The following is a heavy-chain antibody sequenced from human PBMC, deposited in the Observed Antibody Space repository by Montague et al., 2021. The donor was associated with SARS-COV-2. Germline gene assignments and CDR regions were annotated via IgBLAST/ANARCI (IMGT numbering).Heavy chain of an antibody. V-gene: IGHV4-39*07. Sequence: LVKPTQTLTLTCTFSGFSLSTSGMCVSWIRQPPGKGLEWIGSIYYSGSTYYNPSLKSRLTISADTPKNQFSLKLTSVAAADTAVYYCARLRDGVVPSPILGVGPYYSYYYMDVWGRGTTVTVSS. CDR2: IYYSGST. CDR1: GFSLSTSGMC. D-gene: IGHD3-10*01. CDR3: ARLRDGVVPSPILGVGPYYSYYYMDV. J-gene: IGHJ6*03.